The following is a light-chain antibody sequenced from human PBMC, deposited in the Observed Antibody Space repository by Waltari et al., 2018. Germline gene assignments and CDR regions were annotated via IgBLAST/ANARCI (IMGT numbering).Light chain of an antibody. CDR1: SGSVSTTYS. J-gene: IGLJ3*02. CDR3: VLSMGSGIWV. V-gene: IGLV8-61*01. CDR2: DTN. Sequence: QTVVTQEPSLSVSPGGTVTLPCGLSSGSVSTTYSPSWYQQAPGQAPRTLIFDTNTRSSGVPDRFSGSILDNKAALTITGAQADDESDYYCVLSMGSGIWVFGGGTKLTVL.